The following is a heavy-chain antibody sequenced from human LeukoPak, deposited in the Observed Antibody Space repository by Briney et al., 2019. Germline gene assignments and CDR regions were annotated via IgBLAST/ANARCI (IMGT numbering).Heavy chain of an antibody. V-gene: IGHV4-59*12. Sequence: SETLSLTCAVSGGSLSDSYGTWIRQTPGKGLEWIGCIYYRGTAYYNPSLRSRVSISMDTSKNQFSLKMTSVTAADTAVFYCARGSGSRPFDYWGQGTLVTVSS. CDR1: GGSLSDSY. D-gene: IGHD1-26*01. J-gene: IGHJ4*02. CDR3: ARGSGSRPFDY. CDR2: IYYRGTA.